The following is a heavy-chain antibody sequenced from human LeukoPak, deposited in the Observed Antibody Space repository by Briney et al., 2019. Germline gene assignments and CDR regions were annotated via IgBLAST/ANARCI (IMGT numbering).Heavy chain of an antibody. CDR1: GYSLTELS. V-gene: IGHV1-24*01. CDR3: ATFTTAIAATGQDVFDI. Sequence: ASVKVSCKVSGYSLTELSLHWVRQAPGKGLEWMGGFDPDDGGTIVAQKFQDRITMTGDTPSDTAYLHLNSLTSGDTAVYYCATFTTAIAATGQDVFDIWGQGTMVTVSS. CDR2: FDPDDGGT. J-gene: IGHJ3*02. D-gene: IGHD2-21*02.